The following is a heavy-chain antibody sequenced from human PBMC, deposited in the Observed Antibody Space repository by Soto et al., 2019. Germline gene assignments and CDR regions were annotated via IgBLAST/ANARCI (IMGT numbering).Heavy chain of an antibody. CDR2: VYNSGST. V-gene: IGHV4-59*01. CDR3: ARYSREAVAGYRLDN. CDR1: GGSISSNY. D-gene: IGHD6-13*01. J-gene: IGHJ4*02. Sequence: SETLSLTCTVSGGSISSNYWTWIRQPPGKGLEWIGYVYNSGSTNYNPSLKSRVTISEDTSKSQFSLKVNYMTAADTAVYYCARYSREAVAGYRLDNWGQGIFVTVYS.